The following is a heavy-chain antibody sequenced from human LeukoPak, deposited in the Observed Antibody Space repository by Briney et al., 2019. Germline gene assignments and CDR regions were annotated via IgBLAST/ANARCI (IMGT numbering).Heavy chain of an antibody. J-gene: IGHJ4*02. CDR2: IYYSGST. CDR1: GGSISSGGYY. D-gene: IGHD1-7*01. Sequence: SQTLSLTCTVSGGSISSGGYYWSWIRQHPGEGLEWIGYIYYSGSTYYNPSLKSRVTISVDTSKNQFSLKLSSVTAADTAVYYCAREDWNYVFYYWGQGTLVSVSS. CDR3: AREDWNYVFYY. V-gene: IGHV4-31*03.